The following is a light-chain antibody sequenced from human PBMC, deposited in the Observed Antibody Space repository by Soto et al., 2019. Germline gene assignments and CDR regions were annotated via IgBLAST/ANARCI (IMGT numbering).Light chain of an antibody. CDR1: SSDVGNYNL. J-gene: IGLJ2*01. CDR2: EGS. Sequence: QSVLTQPASVSGSPGQSITISCTGTSSDVGNYNLVSWYQQHPGKAPKLMIYEGSKRPSGVSNRFSGSKSGNTASLTISGLQAEDEADYYCCSYAGSSTLVVFGGGTQLTVL. V-gene: IGLV2-23*01. CDR3: CSYAGSSTLVV.